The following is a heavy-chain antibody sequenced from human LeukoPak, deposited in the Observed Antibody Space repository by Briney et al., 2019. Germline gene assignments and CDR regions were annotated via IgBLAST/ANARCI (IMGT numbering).Heavy chain of an antibody. J-gene: IGHJ4*02. V-gene: IGHV3-21*01. CDR1: GFTFSSYS. D-gene: IGHD5-12*01. Sequence: GGSLRLSCAASGFTFSSYSMNWVRQAPGKGLEWVSSISSSSSYIYYADSVKGRFTISRDNAKNSLYLQMNSLRAEDTAVYYCARESSSAGYDTSGGFDYWGQGTLVTVSS. CDR3: ARESSSAGYDTSGGFDY. CDR2: ISSSSSYI.